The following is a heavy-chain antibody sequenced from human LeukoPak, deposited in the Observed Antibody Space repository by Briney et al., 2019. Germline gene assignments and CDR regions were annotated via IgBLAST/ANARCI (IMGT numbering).Heavy chain of an antibody. J-gene: IGHJ3*02. CDR1: GGSISSSSYY. CDR2: IYYSGST. V-gene: IGHV4-39*01. CDR3: ASAYPPDAFDI. Sequence: PSETLSLTCTVSGGSISSSSYYWGWIRQPPGKGLEWIGNIYYSGSTYYNPSLKSRVTISVDTSKNQFSLKLSSVTAADTAVYYCASAYPPDAFDIWGQGTMVTVSS.